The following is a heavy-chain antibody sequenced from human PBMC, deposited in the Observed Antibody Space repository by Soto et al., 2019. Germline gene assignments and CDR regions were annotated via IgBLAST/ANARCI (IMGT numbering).Heavy chain of an antibody. V-gene: IGHV3-23*01. CDR3: AKDDNDFWSGCYLYYYYGMDV. D-gene: IGHD3-3*01. Sequence: PGGSLRLSCAASGFTFSSYAMSWVRQAPGKGLEWVSAISGSGGSTYYADSVKGRFTISRDNSKNTLYLQMNSLRAEDTAVYYCAKDDNDFWSGCYLYYYYGMDVWGQGTTVTVSS. CDR2: ISGSGGST. CDR1: GFTFSSYA. J-gene: IGHJ6*02.